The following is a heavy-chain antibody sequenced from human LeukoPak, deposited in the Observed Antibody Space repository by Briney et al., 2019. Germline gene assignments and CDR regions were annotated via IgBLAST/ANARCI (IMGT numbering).Heavy chain of an antibody. CDR3: ARVGLFVGYEPYYFEY. CDR2: INPSGGST. CDR1: GYTFTSYY. V-gene: IGHV1-46*01. D-gene: IGHD5-12*01. Sequence: ASVKVSCKASGYTFTSYYMHWVRQAPGQGLEWMGKINPSGGSTSYAHKFQGRVTMTRDTSTSTVYMELSSLRSEDTAVYYCARVGLFVGYEPYYFEYWGQGTLVTVSS. J-gene: IGHJ4*02.